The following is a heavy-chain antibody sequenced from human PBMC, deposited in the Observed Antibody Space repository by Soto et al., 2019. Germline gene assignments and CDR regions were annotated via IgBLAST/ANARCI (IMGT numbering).Heavy chain of an antibody. CDR2: ISGSGGST. CDR3: AKAFFSGKLLWFGEFFSDLGYFDY. V-gene: IGHV3-23*01. D-gene: IGHD3-10*01. Sequence: GGSLRLSCAASGFTFSSYAMSWVRQAPGKGLEWVSAISGSGGSTYYADSVKGRFTISRDNSKNTLYLQMNSLRAEDTAVYYCAKAFFSGKLLWFGEFFSDLGYFDYWGQGTLVTVSS. J-gene: IGHJ4*02. CDR1: GFTFSSYA.